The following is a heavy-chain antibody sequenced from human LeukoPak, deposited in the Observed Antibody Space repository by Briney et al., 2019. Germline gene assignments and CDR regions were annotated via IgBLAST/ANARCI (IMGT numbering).Heavy chain of an antibody. J-gene: IGHJ4*02. CDR3: ARERGGSSSSVPDY. CDR1: GYTFTSYG. Sequence: GASVKVSCKASGYTFTSYGISWVRQAPGQGLEWMGWISAYNGNTNYAQKLQGRVTMTRDTSTSTVYMDLSSLRSEDTAVYYCARERGGSSSSVPDYWGQGTRVTVSS. V-gene: IGHV1-18*01. D-gene: IGHD6-6*01. CDR2: ISAYNGNT.